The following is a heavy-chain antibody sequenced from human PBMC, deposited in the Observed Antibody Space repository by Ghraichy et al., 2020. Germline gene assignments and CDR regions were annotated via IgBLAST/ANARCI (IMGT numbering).Heavy chain of an antibody. CDR2: IYYSGST. Sequence: SETLSLTRTVSGGSISSSSYYWGWIRQPPGKGLEWIGSIYYSGSTYYNPSLKSRVTISVDTSKNQFSLKLSSVTAADTAVYYCARYLLPGTTPGLDYWGQGTLVTVSS. V-gene: IGHV4-39*01. D-gene: IGHD1-7*01. CDR1: GGSISSSSYY. CDR3: ARYLLPGTTPGLDY. J-gene: IGHJ4*02.